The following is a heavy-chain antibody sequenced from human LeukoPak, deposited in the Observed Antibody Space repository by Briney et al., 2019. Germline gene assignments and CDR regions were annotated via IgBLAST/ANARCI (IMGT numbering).Heavy chain of an antibody. CDR2: IKGDGSSI. CDR1: GFTFSSCS. J-gene: IGHJ4*02. CDR3: VRGTIAAAGIDY. Sequence: GGSLRLSCAASGFTFSSCSMHWVRQAPGKGLVWVSRIKGDGSSISYADSVKGRFTISRDNAKNTLFLQMDSLRAEDTAVYYCVRGTIAAAGIDYWGQGTLVTVSS. D-gene: IGHD6-13*01. V-gene: IGHV3-74*01.